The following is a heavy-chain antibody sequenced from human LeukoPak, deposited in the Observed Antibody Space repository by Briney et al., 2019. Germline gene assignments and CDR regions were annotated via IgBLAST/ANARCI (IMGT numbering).Heavy chain of an antibody. CDR3: ARDKYCSSTSCSPLFDY. CDR2: IYYSGIT. J-gene: IGHJ4*02. V-gene: IGHV4-59*01. D-gene: IGHD2-2*01. Sequence: PSETLSLTCTVSGGSISRYYWSWIRQPPGKGLEWIGCIYYSGITNYNPSLKSRVTISVDTSKNQFSLKLSSLTAADTAVYYCARDKYCSSTSCSPLFDYWGQGTLVTVSS. CDR1: GGSISRYY.